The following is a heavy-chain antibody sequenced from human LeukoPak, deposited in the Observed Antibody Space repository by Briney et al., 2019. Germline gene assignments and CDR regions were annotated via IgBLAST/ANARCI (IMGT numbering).Heavy chain of an antibody. CDR3: AKDSSSSWFGGDSK. Sequence: GRSLRLSCAASGFSFSYYGLHWVRQAPGKGLEWVALISYDGNNKDYADSVKDRFTISRDNSKNTLYLQMNSLRAEDTAVYFCAKDSSSSWFGGDSKWGQGTLVTVSS. V-gene: IGHV3-30*18. CDR2: ISYDGNNK. CDR1: GFSFSYYG. D-gene: IGHD6-13*01. J-gene: IGHJ4*02.